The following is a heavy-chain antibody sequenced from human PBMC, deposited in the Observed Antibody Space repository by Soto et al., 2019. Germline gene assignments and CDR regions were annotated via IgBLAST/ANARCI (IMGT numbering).Heavy chain of an antibody. V-gene: IGHV4-31*03. CDR1: GGSISSGAYY. CDR3: TGGTDAYKTGY. CDR2: IHPSGST. D-gene: IGHD1-26*01. J-gene: IGHJ4*02. Sequence: QVQLQESGPGLVKPSQTLSLTCTVSGGSISSGAYYWGWSRQLPGKGLECIGFIHPSGSTYKSPSLESRVSMSKDPSENQISLKLSSVTAADTAVYYCTGGTDAYKTGYWGQGTLVTVSS.